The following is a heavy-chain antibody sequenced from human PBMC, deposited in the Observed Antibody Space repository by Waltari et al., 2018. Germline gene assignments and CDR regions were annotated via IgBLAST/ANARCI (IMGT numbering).Heavy chain of an antibody. Sequence: QLQLQESGPGLVKPSETLSLTCTVSGGSITSSNYYWGWIRQPPGQGLEWIGSIYYTGITYYNPSLKSRVTISLDTSQNQFSLNLRSVTAADTAVYYCARHDWSPVQTDVNWFDPWGQGTLVTVSS. D-gene: IGHD3-9*01. CDR3: ARHDWSPVQTDVNWFDP. V-gene: IGHV4-39*01. J-gene: IGHJ5*02. CDR1: GGSITSSNYY. CDR2: IYYTGIT.